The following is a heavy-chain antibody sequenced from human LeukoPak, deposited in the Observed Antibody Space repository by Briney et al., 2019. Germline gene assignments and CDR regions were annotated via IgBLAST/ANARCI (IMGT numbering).Heavy chain of an antibody. D-gene: IGHD5/OR15-5a*01. J-gene: IGHJ4*02. CDR1: GFSFSSYW. CDR2: INSDGSST. Sequence: PGGSLRLSCAAPGFSFSSYWMHWVRQAPGKGPVWVSRINSDGSSTSYADSVKGRFTISRDNAKNTLYLQMNSLRAEDTAVYYCARAVYPYDYWGQGTLVTVSS. CDR3: ARAVYPYDY. V-gene: IGHV3-74*01.